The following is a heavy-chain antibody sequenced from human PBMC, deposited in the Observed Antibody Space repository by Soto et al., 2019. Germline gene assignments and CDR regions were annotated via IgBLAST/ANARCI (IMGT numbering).Heavy chain of an antibody. CDR3: ARDQDGSGSYYNNWFDP. J-gene: IGHJ5*02. CDR1: GGSIIRSNW. Sequence: SEALSLTCAVSGGSIIRSNWWSLVRQPPGKGLEWIGEIYHSGSTNYNPSLKSRVTISVDKSKNQFSLKLSSVTAADTAVYYCARDQDGSGSYYNNWFDPWGQGTLVTVS. D-gene: IGHD3-10*01. CDR2: IYHSGST. V-gene: IGHV4-4*02.